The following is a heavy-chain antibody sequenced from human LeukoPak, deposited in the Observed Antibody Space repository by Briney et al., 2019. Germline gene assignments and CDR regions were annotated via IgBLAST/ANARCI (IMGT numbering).Heavy chain of an antibody. D-gene: IGHD3-22*01. J-gene: IGHJ4*02. CDR1: GFTFSSYA. V-gene: IGHV3-23*01. CDR3: AKDLMHYYDSSGFVNDY. CDR2: ISGSGGST. Sequence: GGSLRLSCAASGFTFSSYAIGWVRQAPGKGLEWVSAISGSGGSTYYADSVKGRFTISRDSSKNTLYLQMNSLRAEDTALYYCAKDLMHYYDSSGFVNDYWGQGTLVTVSS.